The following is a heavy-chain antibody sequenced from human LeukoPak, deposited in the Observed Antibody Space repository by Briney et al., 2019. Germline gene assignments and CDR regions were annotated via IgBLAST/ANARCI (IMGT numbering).Heavy chain of an antibody. J-gene: IGHJ6*02. CDR3: ARGPNYYDSSGYYVPPYYYYGMDV. Sequence: ASVKVSCKASGYTFTSYDINWVRQATGQGLEWMGWMNPNSGNTGYAHKFQGRVTMTRNTSISTAYMELSSLRSEDTAVYYCARGPNYYDSSGYYVPPYYYYGMDVWGQGTTVTVSS. CDR2: MNPNSGNT. V-gene: IGHV1-8*01. CDR1: GYTFTSYD. D-gene: IGHD3-22*01.